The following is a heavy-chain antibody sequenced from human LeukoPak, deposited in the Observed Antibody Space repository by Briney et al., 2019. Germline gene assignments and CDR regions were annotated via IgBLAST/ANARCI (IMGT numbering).Heavy chain of an antibody. CDR2: IYYRGST. CDR1: GGSISSSHYF. D-gene: IGHD6-13*01. V-gene: IGHV4-39*01. J-gene: IGHJ4*02. CDR3: AKQPSIAAAGTGY. Sequence: SETLSLTCTVSGGSISSSHYFWGWIRQPPGKGLEWVGSIYYRGSTYFNPSLNSRVTISVDTSKNQFSLKLSSVTAADTAVYYCAKQPSIAAAGTGYWGRGILVTVSS.